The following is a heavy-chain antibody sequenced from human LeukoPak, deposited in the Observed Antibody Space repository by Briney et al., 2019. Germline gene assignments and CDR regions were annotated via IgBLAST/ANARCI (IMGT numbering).Heavy chain of an antibody. V-gene: IGHV1-2*02. CDR3: ARDRKHLDSLRGYFDY. CDR1: GYTFTGYY. D-gene: IGHD2-2*03. CDR2: INPNSGGT. Sequence: ASVKVSCKASGYTFTGYYMHWVRQAPGQGLEWMGWINPNSGGTNYAQKFPGRVTMTRDTSISTAYMELSRLRSDDTAVYYCARDRKHLDSLRGYFDYWGQGTLVTVSP. J-gene: IGHJ4*02.